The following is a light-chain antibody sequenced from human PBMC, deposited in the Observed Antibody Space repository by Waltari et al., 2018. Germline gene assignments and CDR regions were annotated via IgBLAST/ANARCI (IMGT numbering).Light chain of an antibody. CDR1: QTISNF. J-gene: IGKJ4*01. CDR3: QQGYSVPPLT. Sequence: DIQMTQSPSSLSASVGDRVTITCRASQTISNFLNWNQQKPGKAPKLLIYAASSLQSGVPSRFSGGGSGTDFTLTISSLQPEDFATYYCQQGYSVPPLTFGGGTKVGIK. CDR2: AAS. V-gene: IGKV1-39*01.